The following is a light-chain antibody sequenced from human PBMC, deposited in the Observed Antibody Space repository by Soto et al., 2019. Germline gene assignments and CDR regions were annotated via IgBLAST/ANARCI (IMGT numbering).Light chain of an antibody. CDR1: QSISSY. J-gene: IGKJ1*01. V-gene: IGKV1-39*01. Sequence: DIQMTQSPSSLSASVGDRVTITCRASQSISSYLNWYQQKPGKAPKLLIYAASSLQSGVPSRFSGSGSGTDFTLTITSLQREDFATYYCQQSYYNPTFGQGTKVDI. CDR2: AAS. CDR3: QQSYYNPT.